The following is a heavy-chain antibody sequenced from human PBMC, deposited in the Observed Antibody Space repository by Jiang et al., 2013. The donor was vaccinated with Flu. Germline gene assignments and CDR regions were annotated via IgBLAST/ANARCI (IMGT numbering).Heavy chain of an antibody. CDR2: IYYSGST. CDR3: ARLGLLRESRRIY. D-gene: IGHD3-16*01. J-gene: IGHJ4*02. CDR1: GGSISSSSYY. V-gene: IGHV4-39*01. Sequence: LLKPSETLSLTCTVSGGSISSSSYYWGWIRQPPGKGLEWIGSIYYSGSTYYNPSLKSRVTISVDTSKNQFSLKLSSVTAADTAVYYCARLGLLRESRRIYWGQGTLVTVSS.